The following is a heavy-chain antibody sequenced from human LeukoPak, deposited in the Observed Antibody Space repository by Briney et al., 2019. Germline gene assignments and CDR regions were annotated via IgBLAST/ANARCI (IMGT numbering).Heavy chain of an antibody. CDR1: GYSITTSSSYY. V-gene: IGHV4-38-2*02. CDR2: FYHGGTT. J-gene: IGHJ5*02. CDR3: ARERSGSYFPRRSWFDP. D-gene: IGHD1-26*01. Sequence: SETLSLTCTVSGYSITTSSSYYWAWIRQPPGKGLEWIGDFYHGGTTYYNASLKSRVTMSVDTSKNHFSLKLSSVTAADTAVYYCARERSGSYFPRRSWFDPWGQGTLVTVSS.